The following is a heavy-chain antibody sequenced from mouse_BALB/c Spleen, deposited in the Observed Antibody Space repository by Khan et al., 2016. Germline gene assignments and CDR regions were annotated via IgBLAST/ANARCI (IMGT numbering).Heavy chain of an antibody. Sequence: VQLQQPGAELARPGASVKMSCKASGYTFIIYTMHWVKQRPGQGLEWIGEINPSSGYINYNKKFKDKATLTADKSSSTAYMQLRSLPTKDSADNYGASSWRIGVHYSIYYWGQGTTVTVSS. J-gene: IGHJ4*01. D-gene: IGHD1-1*01. CDR1: GYTFIIYT. CDR2: INPSSGYI. CDR3: ASSWRIGVHYSIYY. V-gene: IGHV1-4*01.